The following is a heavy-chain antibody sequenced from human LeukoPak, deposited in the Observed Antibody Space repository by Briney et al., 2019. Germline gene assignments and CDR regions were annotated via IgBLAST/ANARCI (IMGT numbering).Heavy chain of an antibody. D-gene: IGHD2-2*01. J-gene: IGHJ5*02. CDR3: ARRKRSGCSSTSCLLNWFDP. CDR1: GGSFSGYY. V-gene: IGHV4-34*01. Sequence: SETLSLTCAVYGGSFSGYYWSWIRQPPGTGLERIGEINHSGSTNYNPSLKSRVTISVDTSKNQFSLKLSSVTAADTAVYYCARRKRSGCSSTSCLLNWFDPWGQGTLVTVSS. CDR2: INHSGST.